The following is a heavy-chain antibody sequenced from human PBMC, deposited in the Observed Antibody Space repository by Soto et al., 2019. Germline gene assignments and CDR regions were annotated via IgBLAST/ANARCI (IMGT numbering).Heavy chain of an antibody. CDR2: ISGYNGDT. Sequence: ASVKVSCKASSYSFRNYGISWVRQAPGQGLEWMGWISGYNGDTNNAQNLQGRVTMTTDASTSTAYMELRSLRSDDTAMYYCARHNLALASFDYWGQGTMVTVSS. V-gene: IGHV1-18*01. J-gene: IGHJ4*02. CDR3: ARHNLALASFDY. D-gene: IGHD3-3*02. CDR1: SYSFRNYG.